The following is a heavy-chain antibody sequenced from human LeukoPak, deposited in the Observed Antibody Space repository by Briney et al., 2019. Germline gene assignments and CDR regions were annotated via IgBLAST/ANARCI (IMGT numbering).Heavy chain of an antibody. Sequence: PSGTLSLTCAVSGGSISSNNWWSWVRQPPGKGLEWIGEIFHSGSTNYNPSLKSRVTISVDKSKNQFSLKLSSVTAADTAVYYCAISSISGYYRFFDYWGQGILVTVSS. CDR2: IFHSGST. V-gene: IGHV4-4*02. CDR1: GGSISSNNW. CDR3: AISSISGYYRFFDY. D-gene: IGHD3-22*01. J-gene: IGHJ4*02.